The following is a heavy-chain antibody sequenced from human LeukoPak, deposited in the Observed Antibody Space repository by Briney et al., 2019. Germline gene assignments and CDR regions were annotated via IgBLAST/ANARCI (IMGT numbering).Heavy chain of an antibody. CDR2: VYHSGST. Sequence: PSQTLSLTCAVSGGSISSGGYSWSWIRQPPGTGLEWIGYVYHSGSTYYNPSLKSRVTISVDRSKNQFSLKLSSVTAADTAVYYCARGGYDYVWGSYRYTRFDYWGQGTLVTVSS. J-gene: IGHJ4*02. V-gene: IGHV4-30-2*01. D-gene: IGHD3-16*02. CDR1: GGSISSGGYS. CDR3: ARGGYDYVWGSYRYTRFDY.